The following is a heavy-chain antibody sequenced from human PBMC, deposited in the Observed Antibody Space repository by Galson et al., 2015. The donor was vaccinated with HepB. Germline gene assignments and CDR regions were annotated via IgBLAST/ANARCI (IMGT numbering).Heavy chain of an antibody. V-gene: IGHV3-30*04. D-gene: IGHD3-9*01. Sequence: LRLSCAASGFTFSSYAMHWVRQAPGKGLEWVAVISYDGSNKYYADSVKGRFTISRDNSKNTLYLQMNSLRAEDTAVYYCARGILTEDYYGMDVWGQGTTVTVSS. CDR1: GFTFSSYA. J-gene: IGHJ6*02. CDR3: ARGILTEDYYGMDV. CDR2: ISYDGSNK.